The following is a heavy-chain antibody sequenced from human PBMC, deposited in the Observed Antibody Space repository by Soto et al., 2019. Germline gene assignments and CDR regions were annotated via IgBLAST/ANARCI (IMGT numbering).Heavy chain of an antibody. Sequence: QVQLVESGGGVVQPGRSLRLSCAASGFTFSSYGMHWVRQAPGKGLEWVAVISYDGSNKYYAYSVNGRFTISRDNSKNPLYLQMNSLRAEDTAVYYCAKDRRFLEWLLWTEFDYWGQGTLVTVSS. J-gene: IGHJ4*02. V-gene: IGHV3-30*18. CDR3: AKDRRFLEWLLWTEFDY. D-gene: IGHD3-3*01. CDR1: GFTFSSYG. CDR2: ISYDGSNK.